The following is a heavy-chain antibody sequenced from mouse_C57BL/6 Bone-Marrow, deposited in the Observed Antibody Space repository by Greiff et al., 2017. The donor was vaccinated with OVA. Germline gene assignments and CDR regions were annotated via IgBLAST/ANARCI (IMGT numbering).Heavy chain of an antibody. D-gene: IGHD2-1*01. CDR1: GFTFSSYA. Sequence: EVHLVESGEGLVKPGGSLKLSCAASGFTFSSYAMSWVRQTPEKRLEWVASISSGGEYIYYADTVKGRFTISRDNARNTLYLQMSSLKSEDTAMYYCTRLLDAMDYWGQGTSVTVSS. CDR2: ISSGGEYI. J-gene: IGHJ4*01. CDR3: TRLLDAMDY. V-gene: IGHV5-9-1*02.